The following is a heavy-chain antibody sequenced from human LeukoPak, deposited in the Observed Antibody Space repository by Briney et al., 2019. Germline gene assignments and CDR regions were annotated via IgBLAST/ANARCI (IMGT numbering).Heavy chain of an antibody. CDR3: ARGIGVLMVYAMLDWFDP. Sequence: SETLSLTCAVYGGSFSGYYWSWIRQPPGKGLEWIGEINHSGSTNYNPSLKSRVTISVDTSKNQFSLKLSSVTAADTAVYYCARGIGVLMVYAMLDWFDPWGQGTLVTVSS. J-gene: IGHJ5*02. CDR1: GGSFSGYY. CDR2: INHSGST. D-gene: IGHD2-8*01. V-gene: IGHV4-34*01.